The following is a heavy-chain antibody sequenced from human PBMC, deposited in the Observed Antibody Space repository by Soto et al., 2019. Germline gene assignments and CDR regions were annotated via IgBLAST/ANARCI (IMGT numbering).Heavy chain of an antibody. J-gene: IGHJ4*02. V-gene: IGHV3-30*03. Sequence: QVQLVESGGGVVQPGRSLRLSCAVSGFTVSTYGMHWVRQAPGKGLEWVAVISRDGGIKFYADSVKGRLTNSRDNSRNTLFLEMNSLRGGDMAVYYCTGEVASGYWGQGTLVTVSS. CDR3: TGEVASGY. D-gene: IGHD2-8*02. CDR1: GFTVSTYG. CDR2: ISRDGGIK.